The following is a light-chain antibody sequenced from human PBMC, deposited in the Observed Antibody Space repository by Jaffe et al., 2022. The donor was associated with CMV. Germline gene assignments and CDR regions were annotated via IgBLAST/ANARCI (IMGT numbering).Light chain of an antibody. CDR1: SSDVGNYNL. J-gene: IGLJ2*01. V-gene: IGLV2-23*02. CDR3: CSYAGSSTFML. Sequence: QSALTQPASVSGSPGQSITISCTGTSSDVGNYNLVSWYQQHPGKAPKSMIYEVTKRPSGVSNRFSGSKSGNTASLTISGLQADDEADYYCCSYAGSSTFMLFGGGTKLTVL. CDR2: EVT.